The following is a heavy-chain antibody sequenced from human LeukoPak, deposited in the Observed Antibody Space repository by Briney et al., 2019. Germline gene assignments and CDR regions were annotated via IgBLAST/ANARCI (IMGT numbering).Heavy chain of an antibody. CDR2: ISKSGSYT. D-gene: IGHD3-22*01. Sequence: GRSLRLSCAASGFTFSTYAMHWVRQAPGKGLEWVSYISKSGSYTNYADSVKGRFTISRENAKNSLYLQMNSLRAEDTAVYYCARGDGYSYAGALDYWGQGTLVTVSS. J-gene: IGHJ4*02. V-gene: IGHV3-21*05. CDR1: GFTFSTYA. CDR3: ARGDGYSYAGALDY.